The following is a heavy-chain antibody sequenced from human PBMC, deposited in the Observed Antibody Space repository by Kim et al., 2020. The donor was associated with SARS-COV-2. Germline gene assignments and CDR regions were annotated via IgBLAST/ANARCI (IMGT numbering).Heavy chain of an antibody. J-gene: IGHJ4*02. Sequence: ASVKVSCKSYGYTFTSNYMHWVRQAPGQGLEWMGMINPSAGRTSYAQKLQGRLTMTRDTSTSTVYMELSSLRSEDTAVYYCAIGRDISIFCVALNFAYWGQGTLVSVSS. CDR3: AIGRDISIFCVALNFAY. CDR1: GYTFTSNY. CDR2: INPSAGRT. D-gene: IGHD3-3*02. V-gene: IGHV1-46*01.